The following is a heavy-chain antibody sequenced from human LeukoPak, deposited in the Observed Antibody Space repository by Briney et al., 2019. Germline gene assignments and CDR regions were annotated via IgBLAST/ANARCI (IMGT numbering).Heavy chain of an antibody. CDR2: IYYSGST. D-gene: IGHD3-3*01. V-gene: IGHV4-59*01. CDR3: ARDLGPTYYDFWSGRQGIGMDV. Sequence: SETLSLTCTVSGGSISSYYWSWIRQPPGKGLGWIGYIYYSGSTNYNPSLKSRVTISVDTSKNQFSLKLSSVTAADTAVYYCARDLGPTYYDFWSGRQGIGMDVWGQGTTVTVSS. J-gene: IGHJ6*02. CDR1: GGSISSYY.